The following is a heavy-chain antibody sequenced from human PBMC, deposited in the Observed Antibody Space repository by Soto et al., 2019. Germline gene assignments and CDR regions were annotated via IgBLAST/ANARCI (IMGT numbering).Heavy chain of an antibody. J-gene: IGHJ4*02. CDR3: VRNGEYSLEY. CDR1: GASISSSDW. Sequence: QVQLQESGPGLVKPSGTLSLTCAVSGASISSSDWWSWVRQPPGKGLEWIGEIYRGGSTTYNPSLGRRVTISVDRSKNHLSMDLSSVTAADTAVYYCVRNGEYSLEYWGQGTLVTVSS. V-gene: IGHV4-4*02. D-gene: IGHD2-15*01. CDR2: IYRGGST.